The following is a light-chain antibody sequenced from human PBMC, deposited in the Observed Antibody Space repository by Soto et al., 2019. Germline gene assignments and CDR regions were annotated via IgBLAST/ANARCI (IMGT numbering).Light chain of an antibody. CDR1: SSDVGSYNY. V-gene: IGLV2-14*01. J-gene: IGLJ1*01. CDR3: SSYTTSSTYV. Sequence: QSVLTQPASVSGSPGQSITISCTGTSSDVGSYNYVSWYQQHPGKAPKVMIYDVSNRPSGVSYRFSGSKSGNTASLTISGLQAEDEADYYCSSYTTSSTYVFGTGTKLTVL. CDR2: DVS.